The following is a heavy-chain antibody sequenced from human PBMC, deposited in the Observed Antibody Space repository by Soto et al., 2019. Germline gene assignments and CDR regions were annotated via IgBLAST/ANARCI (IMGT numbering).Heavy chain of an antibody. CDR1: GGSISGGGYY. CDR2: IYYSGST. J-gene: IGHJ6*03. CDR3: AGTTQYYYYYMDV. D-gene: IGHD4-17*01. Sequence: SETLSLTCTVSGGSISGGGYYWSWIRQHPGKGLEWIGYIYYSGSTYYNPSLKSRVTISVDTSKNQFSLKLSSVTAADTAVYYCAGTTQYYYYYMDVWGKGTTVTVSS. V-gene: IGHV4-31*03.